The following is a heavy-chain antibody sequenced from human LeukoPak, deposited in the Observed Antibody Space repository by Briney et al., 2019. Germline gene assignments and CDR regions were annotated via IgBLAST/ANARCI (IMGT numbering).Heavy chain of an antibody. CDR1: GYTFTSYG. J-gene: IGHJ5*02. V-gene: IGHV1-18*01. Sequence: ASVKVSCKASGYTFTSYGISWVRQAPGQGLEWMGWISAYNGNTNYAQKLQGRVTMTTDTSTSTAYMELRSLRSDEPAAYYCARDSGDYVGVWFGPWGQGNRVTVSS. CDR3: ARDSGDYVGVWFGP. CDR2: ISAYNGNT. D-gene: IGHD4-17*01.